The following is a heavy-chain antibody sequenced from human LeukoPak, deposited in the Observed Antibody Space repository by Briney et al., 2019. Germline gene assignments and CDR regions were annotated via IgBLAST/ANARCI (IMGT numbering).Heavy chain of an antibody. V-gene: IGHV1-24*01. D-gene: IGHD1-1*01. Sequence: GASVKVSCKVSGYTLTELSMHWVRQAPGKGLEWMGGFDPEDGETIYAQKFQGRVTMTEDTSTDTAYMELSSLRSEDTAVYYCATDLTPGTTIPPFDYWGQGTLVTVSS. CDR1: GYTLTELS. CDR3: ATDLTPGTTIPPFDY. CDR2: FDPEDGET. J-gene: IGHJ4*02.